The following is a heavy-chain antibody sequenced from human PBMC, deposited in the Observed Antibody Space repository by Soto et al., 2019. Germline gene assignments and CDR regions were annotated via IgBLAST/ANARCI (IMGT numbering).Heavy chain of an antibody. J-gene: IGHJ4*02. CDR2: ISYDGSNK. D-gene: IGHD5-18*01. CDR1: GFTFSSYG. V-gene: IGHV3-30*18. CDR3: AKGFSYSVIDY. Sequence: QVQLVESGGGVVQPGRSPRLSCAASGFTFSSYGMHWVRQAPGKGLEWVAVISYDGSNKYYADSVKGRFTISRDNSKNTLYLQMSSLRAEDTAVYYCAKGFSYSVIDYWGQGTLVTVSS.